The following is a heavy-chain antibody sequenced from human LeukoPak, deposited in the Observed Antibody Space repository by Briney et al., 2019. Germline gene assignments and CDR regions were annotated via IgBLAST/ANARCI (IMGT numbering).Heavy chain of an antibody. CDR3: ARDRIGSRDGYNRLDY. D-gene: IGHD5-24*01. Sequence: GGSLRLSCAATGFTFSSYGMHWVRQAPGKGLARVAVIWYDRSNKYYADSVKGRFTISRDNSKNTLYLQMNSLRAEDTAMYYCARDRIGSRDGYNRLDYWGQGTLVTVSS. CDR2: IWYDRSNK. CDR1: GFTFSSYG. J-gene: IGHJ4*02. V-gene: IGHV3-33*01.